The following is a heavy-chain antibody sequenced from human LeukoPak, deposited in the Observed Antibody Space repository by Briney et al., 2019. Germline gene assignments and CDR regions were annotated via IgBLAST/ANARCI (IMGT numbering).Heavy chain of an antibody. Sequence: ASVKVSCKASGYTFTVYYMHWVRRAPGQGLEWLGWINPNSVGTNYAQKFQGRVTMTRDTYNSTAYMELSRLRSDATAGYYCARSHRPAYYYDSSGYLPWGQGTLVTVSS. CDR1: GYTFTVYY. D-gene: IGHD3-22*01. CDR2: INPNSVGT. V-gene: IGHV1-2*02. CDR3: ARSHRPAYYYDSSGYLP. J-gene: IGHJ5*02.